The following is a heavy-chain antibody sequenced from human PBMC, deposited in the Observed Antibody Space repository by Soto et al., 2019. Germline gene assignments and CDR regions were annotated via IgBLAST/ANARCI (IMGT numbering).Heavy chain of an antibody. CDR3: ARPIVGANTYGAFDI. V-gene: IGHV5-10-1*01. CDR1: GYSFTSYW. Sequence: PGESLKISCKVSGYSFTSYWISWVRQMPGRGLEWMGRIDPSDSYTNYSPSFQGHVTISADKSISTAYLQWSSLKASDTAMYYCARPIVGANTYGAFDIWGQGTMVTVSS. CDR2: IDPSDSYT. J-gene: IGHJ3*02. D-gene: IGHD1-26*01.